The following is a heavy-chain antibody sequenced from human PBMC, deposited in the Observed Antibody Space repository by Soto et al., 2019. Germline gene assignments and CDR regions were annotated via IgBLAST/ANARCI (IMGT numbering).Heavy chain of an antibody. V-gene: IGHV4-31*03. CDR2: IYYSGST. J-gene: IGHJ4*02. CDR3: ARDTVAGTCFDY. CDR1: GGSISSGGYY. Sequence: SETLSLTCTVSGGSISSGGYYWSWIRQHPGKGLEWIGYIYYSGSTYYNPSLKSRVTISVDTSKNQFSLKLSSVTAADTAVYYCARDTVAGTCFDYWGQGTLVTVSS. D-gene: IGHD6-19*01.